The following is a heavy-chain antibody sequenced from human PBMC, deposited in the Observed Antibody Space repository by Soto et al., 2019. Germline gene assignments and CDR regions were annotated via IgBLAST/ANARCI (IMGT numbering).Heavy chain of an antibody. CDR3: AKDRNFWSGHNWFDP. J-gene: IGHJ5*02. Sequence: EVQLLESGGGLVQPGGSPRLSCAASGFTFSSFAMSWVRQASGKGLEWVSGISGSSGSTYYADSVKGRFTISRDNSKSTLYLQMNSLRGEDTAVYYCAKDRNFWSGHNWFDPWGQGTLVTVSS. CDR1: GFTFSSFA. D-gene: IGHD3-3*01. CDR2: ISGSSGST. V-gene: IGHV3-23*01.